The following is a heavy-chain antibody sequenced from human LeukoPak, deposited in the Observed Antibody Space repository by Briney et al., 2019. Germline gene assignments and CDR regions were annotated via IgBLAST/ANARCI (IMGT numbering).Heavy chain of an antibody. CDR2: INHSGST. CDR1: GGSFSGYY. CDR3: AREGGGRTGYYYYYYMDV. V-gene: IGHV4-34*01. D-gene: IGHD2-15*01. Sequence: SETLSLTCAVYGGSFSGYYWSWIRQPPGKGLEWIGEINHSGSTNYNPSLKSRVTISVDTSKHQFSLKLSSVTAADTAVYYCAREGGGRTGYYYYYYMDVWGKRTTVTVSS. J-gene: IGHJ6*03.